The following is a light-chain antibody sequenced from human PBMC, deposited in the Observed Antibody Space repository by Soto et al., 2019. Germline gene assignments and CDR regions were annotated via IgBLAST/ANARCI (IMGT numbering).Light chain of an antibody. J-gene: IGKJ4*01. V-gene: IGKV3-11*01. CDR2: DAS. CDR1: QSINSF. Sequence: ENVLTQSPVTLSLSPGERATLSCRASQSINSFLAWYQKKPGQAPRLLIYDASNRATGIPARFSGSGSGTDFTLTISSLEPEDFAIYYCQQHGNWPVTFGGGTKVEIK. CDR3: QQHGNWPVT.